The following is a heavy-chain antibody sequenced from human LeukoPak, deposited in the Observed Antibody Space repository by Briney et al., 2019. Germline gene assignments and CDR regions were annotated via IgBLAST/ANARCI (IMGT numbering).Heavy chain of an antibody. CDR3: ASLPTNYYYYGMDV. D-gene: IGHD5-12*01. Sequence: SETLSLTCTVPGGSISSSSYYWGWIRQPPGKGLEWIGSIYYSGSTYYNPSLKSRVTISVDTSKNQFSLKLSSVTAADTAVYYCASLPTNYYYYGMDVWGQGTTVTVSS. CDR1: GGSISSSSYY. J-gene: IGHJ6*02. CDR2: IYYSGST. V-gene: IGHV4-39*01.